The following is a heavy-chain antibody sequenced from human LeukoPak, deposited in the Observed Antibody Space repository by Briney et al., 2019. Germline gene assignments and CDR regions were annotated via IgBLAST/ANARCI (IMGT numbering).Heavy chain of an antibody. CDR3: ASTGDCSGGSCRSRWGY. D-gene: IGHD2-15*01. CDR2: IYPSDSDT. J-gene: IGHJ4*02. Sequence: GESLKISCQGSGYSFTNYWIGWVRQMPGKGLEWIGTIYPSDSDTRYSPSFQGQVTISADKSVSTAYVQWSSLKASDTAMYYCASTGDCSGGSCRSRWGYWGQGTLVTVSS. CDR1: GYSFTNYW. V-gene: IGHV5-51*01.